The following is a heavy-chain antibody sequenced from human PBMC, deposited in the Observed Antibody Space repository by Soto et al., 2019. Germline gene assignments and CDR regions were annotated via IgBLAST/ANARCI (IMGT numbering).Heavy chain of an antibody. CDR3: TRVRLGSSRSSDY. J-gene: IGHJ4*02. Sequence: PGGSLRLSCAASGFTFSSYWMSWVRQAPGKGLEWVANIKQDGSEKYYVDSVKGRFTISRDNAKNSLYLQMNSLRAEDTAVYYCTRVRLGSSRSSDYWGQGILVTVSS. CDR1: GFTFSSYW. CDR2: IKQDGSEK. D-gene: IGHD6-13*01. V-gene: IGHV3-7*03.